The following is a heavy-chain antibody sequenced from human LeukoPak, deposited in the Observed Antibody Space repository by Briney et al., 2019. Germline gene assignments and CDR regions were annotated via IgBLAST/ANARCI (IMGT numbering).Heavy chain of an antibody. CDR1: GFTFSSYW. CDR3: ARDSSIAAIDY. Sequence: PGGSLRLSCAATGFTFSSYWMHWVRQAPGKGLVWVSRINTDGSSTSYADSVKGRFTISRDNAKNTLYLQMNSLRAEDTAVYYCARDSSIAAIDYWGQGTLVTVSS. J-gene: IGHJ4*02. CDR2: INTDGSST. D-gene: IGHD6-13*01. V-gene: IGHV3-74*01.